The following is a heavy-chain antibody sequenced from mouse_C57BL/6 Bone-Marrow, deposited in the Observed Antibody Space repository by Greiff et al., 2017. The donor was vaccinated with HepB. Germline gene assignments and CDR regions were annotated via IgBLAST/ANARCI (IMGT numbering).Heavy chain of an antibody. D-gene: IGHD1-1*01. CDR1: GYTFTSYW. CDR3: ARMNYYGSREYFDV. J-gene: IGHJ1*03. Sequence: VQLQQPGAELVRPGTSVKLSCKASGYTFTSYWMHWVKQRPGQGLEWIGVIDPSDSYTNYNQKFKGKATLTVDTSSSTAYMQLSSLTSEDSAVYYCARMNYYGSREYFDVWGTGTTVTVSS. CDR2: IDPSDSYT. V-gene: IGHV1-59*01.